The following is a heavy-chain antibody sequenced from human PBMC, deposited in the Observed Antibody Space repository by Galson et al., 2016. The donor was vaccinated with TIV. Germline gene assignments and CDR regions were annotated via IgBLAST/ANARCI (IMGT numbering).Heavy chain of an antibody. CDR3: ARYSGRFYAMDV. Sequence: SLRLSCAASGFTLSDYYMTWARQAPGQGLQWLPYIPYSGSPKYDADSMKGRLSISRDSAKNSIYLDISGLRVADTAVYYCARYSGRFYAMDVWGQGTTVIVSS. CDR1: GFTLSDYY. CDR2: IPYSGSPK. V-gene: IGHV3-11*01. J-gene: IGHJ6*02. D-gene: IGHD1-26*01.